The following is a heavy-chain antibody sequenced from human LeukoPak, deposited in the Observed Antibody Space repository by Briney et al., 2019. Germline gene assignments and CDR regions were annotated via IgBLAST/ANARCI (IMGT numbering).Heavy chain of an antibody. CDR3: ARSGAMALRD. CDR1: GGSISSYY. Sequence: TPSETLSLTCTVSGGSISSYYWSWIRQPPGKGLEWIGYIFYTGTTNYNPSLNSRVTISVDTSKNQFSLRLNSVTVADTAVYYCARSGAMALRDWGQGTLVTVSS. V-gene: IGHV4-59*01. D-gene: IGHD5-18*01. CDR2: IFYTGTT. J-gene: IGHJ4*02.